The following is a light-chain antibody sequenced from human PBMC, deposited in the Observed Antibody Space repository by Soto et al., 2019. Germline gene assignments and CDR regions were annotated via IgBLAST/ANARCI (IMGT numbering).Light chain of an antibody. Sequence: QSALTQPASVSGSPGQSITISCTGTSSDVGGYKFVSWYQQHPGTAPKLMIYEVSNRPSGVSSRFSGSKSGNTASLTISGLQVEDEADYFCGSYTGSIYVFGNGTKVTVL. V-gene: IGLV2-14*01. CDR1: SSDVGGYKF. CDR3: GSYTGSIYV. CDR2: EVS. J-gene: IGLJ1*01.